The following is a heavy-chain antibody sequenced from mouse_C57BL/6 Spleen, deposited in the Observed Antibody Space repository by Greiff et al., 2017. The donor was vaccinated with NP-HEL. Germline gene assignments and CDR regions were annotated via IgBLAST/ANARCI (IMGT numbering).Heavy chain of an antibody. CDR2: INYDGSST. V-gene: IGHV5-16*01. Sequence: EVKVEESEGGLVQPGSSMKLSCTASGFTFSDYYMAWVRQVPEKGLEWVANINYDGSSTYYLDSLKSRFIISRDNAKNILYLQMSSLKSEDTATYYCAREGTSGFAYWGQGTLVTVSA. CDR1: GFTFSDYY. J-gene: IGHJ3*01. CDR3: AREGTSGFAY.